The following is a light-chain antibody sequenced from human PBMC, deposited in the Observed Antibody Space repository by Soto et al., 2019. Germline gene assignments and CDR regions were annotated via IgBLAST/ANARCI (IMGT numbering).Light chain of an antibody. V-gene: IGKV3-20*01. CDR1: QSVSSSY. CDR3: QQYGSSRFT. CDR2: GAS. J-gene: IGKJ3*01. Sequence: EIVLTQSPGTLSLSPGERATLSCRASQSVSSSYLAWYQQKPGQAPRLLIYGASSSATGIPDRFSGSGSGTDFTLTSSRLEPEDFALYYCQQYGSSRFTFGPGTKVDIK.